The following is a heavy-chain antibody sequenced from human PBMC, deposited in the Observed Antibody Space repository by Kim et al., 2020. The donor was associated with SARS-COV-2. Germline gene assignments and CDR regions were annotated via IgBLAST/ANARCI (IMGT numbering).Heavy chain of an antibody. CDR2: INAGNGNT. V-gene: IGHV1-3*01. Sequence: ASVKVSCKASGYTFTSYAMHWVRQAPGQRLEWMGWINAGNGNTKYSQKFQGRVTITRDTSASTAYMELSSLRSEDTAVYYCARVLPYCSSTSCYWLDPWGQGTLVTVSS. J-gene: IGHJ5*02. CDR1: GYTFTSYA. CDR3: ARVLPYCSSTSCYWLDP. D-gene: IGHD2-2*01.